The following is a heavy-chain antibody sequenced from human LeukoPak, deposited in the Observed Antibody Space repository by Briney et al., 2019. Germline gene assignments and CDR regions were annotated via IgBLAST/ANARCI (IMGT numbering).Heavy chain of an antibody. J-gene: IGHJ6*02. CDR3: AKDRCSSTSCYLGTPYYYGMDV. CDR2: ISYDGSNK. V-gene: IGHV3-30*18. CDR1: GFTFSSYG. D-gene: IGHD2-2*01. Sequence: GGSLRLSCAASGFTFSSYGMHWVRQAPGKGLEWVAVISYDGSNKYYADSVKGRFTISRDNSKNTLYLQMNSLRAEDTAVYYCAKDRCSSTSCYLGTPYYYGMDVWGQGTTVTVSS.